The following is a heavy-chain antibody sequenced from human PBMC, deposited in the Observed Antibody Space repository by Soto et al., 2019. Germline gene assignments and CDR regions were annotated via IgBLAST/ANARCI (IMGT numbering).Heavy chain of an antibody. J-gene: IGHJ6*02. CDR1: GFSFGDYA. D-gene: IGHD5-18*01. CDR3: ARGGRYTYGYGDYSYGMDV. V-gene: IGHV3-23*01. CDR2: ISGTGSRT. Sequence: GGSLRLSCAASGFSFGDYAMSWVRPAPGKGLEWVSGISGTGSRTSYADSVRGRFTISRDNVNNTLSLQMDSLRAEDTAVYYCARGGRYTYGYGDYSYGMDVWGQGTTVTVSS.